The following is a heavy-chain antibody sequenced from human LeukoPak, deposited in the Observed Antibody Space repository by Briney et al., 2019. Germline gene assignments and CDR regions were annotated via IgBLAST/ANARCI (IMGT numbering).Heavy chain of an antibody. D-gene: IGHD3-22*01. Sequence: PGGSLRLSCAASGFTFSSYAMSWVRQAPGKGLEWVSAISGSGGSTYYADSVKGRFTISRDNSKNTLYLQMNSLRAEDTAVYYCAKVRGGNYYDSSGYSLIGAFDIWGQGTMVTVSS. V-gene: IGHV3-23*01. CDR1: GFTFSSYA. CDR2: ISGSGGST. J-gene: IGHJ3*02. CDR3: AKVRGGNYYDSSGYSLIGAFDI.